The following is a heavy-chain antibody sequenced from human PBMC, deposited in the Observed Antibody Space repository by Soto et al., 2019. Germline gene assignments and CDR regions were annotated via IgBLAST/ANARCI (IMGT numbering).Heavy chain of an antibody. Sequence: EVQLLESGGGLVQPGGSLRLSCAASGFTFSSYAMTWVRQAPGKGLEWVSGISGSGDSTYYADSVKGRFTISRDNSKNTLYLQMNSLRVEDTAFYYCAKDQDNRYCGGAACLLPDYWGQGTLVTVSS. CDR2: ISGSGDST. D-gene: IGHD2-21*01. J-gene: IGHJ4*02. V-gene: IGHV3-23*01. CDR1: GFTFSSYA. CDR3: AKDQDNRYCGGAACLLPDY.